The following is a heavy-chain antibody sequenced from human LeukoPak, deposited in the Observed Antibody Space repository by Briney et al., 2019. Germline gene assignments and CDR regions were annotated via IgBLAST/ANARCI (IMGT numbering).Heavy chain of an antibody. J-gene: IGHJ2*01. CDR2: IYYSGSA. D-gene: IGHD3-16*01. Sequence: SETLSLTCTVSGGSISSSSYYWGWIRQPPGKGLEWIGSIYYSGSANYNPSLKSRVTISVDTSKNQFSLKLNSVTAADTAVYYCARLKLGAYFDLWGRGTLVTVSS. CDR1: GGSISSSSYY. V-gene: IGHV4-39*07. CDR3: ARLKLGAYFDL.